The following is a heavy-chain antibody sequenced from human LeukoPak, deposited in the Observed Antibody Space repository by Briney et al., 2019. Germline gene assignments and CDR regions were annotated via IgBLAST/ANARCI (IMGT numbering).Heavy chain of an antibody. D-gene: IGHD1-1*01. J-gene: IGHJ3*02. CDR2: ISPNNGNT. Sequence: ASVKVSCKAFGYTFGTSSITWVRQAPGQRLEWMGWISPNNGNTHYAQGVQGRVTMTTDTSRNTAYMELRSLRSDDTAVYYCTRVRNSNNWWGPFDIWGQGTMVTVSS. V-gene: IGHV1-18*01. CDR3: TRVRNSNNWWGPFDI. CDR1: GYTFGTSS.